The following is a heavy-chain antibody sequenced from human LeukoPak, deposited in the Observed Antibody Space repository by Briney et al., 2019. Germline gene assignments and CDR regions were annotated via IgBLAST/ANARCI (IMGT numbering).Heavy chain of an antibody. CDR1: GGSISSYY. V-gene: IGHV4-59*01. CDR3: TRDGGVAVTPLDFDF. CDR2: IYYSGST. D-gene: IGHD6-19*01. Sequence: SETLSLTCTVSGGSISSYYWSWIRQPPGKGLEWIGYIYYSGSTNYNPSLKSRVTISVDTSKNQFSLKLSSVTAADTAVYYCTRDGGVAVTPLDFDFWDQGTLVTVSS. J-gene: IGHJ4*02.